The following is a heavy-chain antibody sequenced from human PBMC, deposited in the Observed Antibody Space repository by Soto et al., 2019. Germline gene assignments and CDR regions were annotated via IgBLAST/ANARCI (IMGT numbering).Heavy chain of an antibody. CDR3: AKDALAYGGNFRVDY. V-gene: IGHV3-30*18. D-gene: IGHD4-17*01. J-gene: IGHJ4*02. CDR1: GFTFSSYG. CDR2: ISYDGSNK. Sequence: QVQLVESGGGVVQPGRSLRLSCAASGFTFSSYGMHWVRQAPGKGLEWVAVISYDGSNKYYADSVKGRFTISRDNSKNTLYLQRNSLRADDTAVYYCAKDALAYGGNFRVDYWGQGTLVTVSS.